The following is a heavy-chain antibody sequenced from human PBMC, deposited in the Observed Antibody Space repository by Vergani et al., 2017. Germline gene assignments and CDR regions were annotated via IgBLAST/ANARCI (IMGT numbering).Heavy chain of an antibody. Sequence: QVQLVQSGAEVKKPGASVKVSCKTSGYTFTGYYMHWVRQAPGQGLEWMGWINPNSGGTNYAQKFQGRVTMTRDTSISTAYMERSRLRSDDTAVYYCAGEEDDLWSGNDYWGQGTLVTVSS. CDR1: GYTFTGYY. J-gene: IGHJ4*02. D-gene: IGHD3-3*01. V-gene: IGHV1-2*02. CDR2: INPNSGGT. CDR3: AGEEDDLWSGNDY.